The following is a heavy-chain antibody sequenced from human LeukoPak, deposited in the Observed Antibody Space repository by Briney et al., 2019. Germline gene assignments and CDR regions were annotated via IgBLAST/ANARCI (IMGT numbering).Heavy chain of an antibody. CDR2: ISAYNGNT. D-gene: IGHD5-12*01. CDR3: AAEPPGYSGYDYYYYGMDV. CDR1: GYTFISYG. J-gene: IGHJ6*02. Sequence: ASVKGSCKASGYTFISYGVTWVRQAPGQGLEWMGWISAYNGNTNYAQKFQGRVTMTTHTSTRTAYMELRSLRSDDTAVYYCAAEPPGYSGYDYYYYGMDVWGQGSTVTVSS. V-gene: IGHV1-18*01.